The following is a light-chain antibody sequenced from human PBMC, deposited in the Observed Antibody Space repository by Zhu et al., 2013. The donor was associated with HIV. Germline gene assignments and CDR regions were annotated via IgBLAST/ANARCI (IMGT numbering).Light chain of an antibody. CDR1: QSLVYSDGNTY. CDR2: KVS. J-gene: IGKJ5*01. CDR3: MQALETPIT. V-gene: IGKV2-30*01. Sequence: DVVLTQSPLSLPVTLGQPASISCTSSQSLVYSDGNTYLTWFQQRPGQSPRRLIYKVSNRDSGVPDRFSGSGSGIDFTLKISRVEAEDVGVYYCMQALETPITFGQGTRLEIK.